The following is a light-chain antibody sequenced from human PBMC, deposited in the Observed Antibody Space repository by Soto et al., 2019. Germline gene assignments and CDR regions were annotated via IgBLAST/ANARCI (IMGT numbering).Light chain of an antibody. V-gene: IGLV6-57*01. CDR1: SGSIASNY. J-gene: IGLJ3*02. CDR3: QSYDSDNQV. Sequence: NFMLTQPHSVSESPGKTVTISCTRSSGSIASNYVQWYQQRPGSSPTTVIYEDNQRPSGVPDRFSGSIDSSSNSAFLTISGLTTEDEADYYCQSYDSDNQVFGGGTKLTVL. CDR2: EDN.